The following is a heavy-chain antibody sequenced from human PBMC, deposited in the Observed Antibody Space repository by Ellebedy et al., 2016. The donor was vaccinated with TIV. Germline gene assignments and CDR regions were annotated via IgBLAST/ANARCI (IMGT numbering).Heavy chain of an antibody. CDR2: IYYSGST. J-gene: IGHJ4*02. V-gene: IGHV4-31*03. D-gene: IGHD3-22*01. CDR1: GGSISSGGYY. CDR3: ARDHHSSGYLAY. Sequence: SETLSLTCTVSGGSISSGGYYWSWIRQHPGKGLEWIGYIYYSGSTYYNPSLKSRVTISVDTSKNQFSLKLSSVTAADTAVYYCARDHHSSGYLAYWGQGILVTVSS.